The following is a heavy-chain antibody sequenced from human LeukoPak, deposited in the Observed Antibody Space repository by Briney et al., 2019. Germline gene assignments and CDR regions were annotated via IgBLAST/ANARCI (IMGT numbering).Heavy chain of an antibody. Sequence: PSETLSLTCTLSGVSISSRYSYWGRIRQPPGMGLEWIGSIYYTGKTYYNASLKSQVSISIDTSKDLFSLKLNSVTAADTAMYYCAKSGGYGLIDYWGQGTLVTVSS. D-gene: IGHD1-26*01. V-gene: IGHV4-39*01. CDR1: GVSISSRYSY. CDR2: IYYTGKT. J-gene: IGHJ4*02. CDR3: AKSGGYGLIDY.